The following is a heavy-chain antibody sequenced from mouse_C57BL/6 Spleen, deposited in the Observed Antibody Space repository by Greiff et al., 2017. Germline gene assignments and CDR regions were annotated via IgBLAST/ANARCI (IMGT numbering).Heavy chain of an antibody. Sequence: EVMLVESGGGLVKPGGSLKLSCAASGFTFSSYAMSWVRQTPEKRLEWVATISDGGSYTDYPDNVKGRFTISRDNAKNNLYLQMSHLKSEDTAMYYCARDDYDWFAYWGQGTLVTVSA. CDR3: ARDDYDWFAY. CDR2: ISDGGSYT. CDR1: GFTFSSYA. V-gene: IGHV5-4*01. D-gene: IGHD2-4*01. J-gene: IGHJ3*01.